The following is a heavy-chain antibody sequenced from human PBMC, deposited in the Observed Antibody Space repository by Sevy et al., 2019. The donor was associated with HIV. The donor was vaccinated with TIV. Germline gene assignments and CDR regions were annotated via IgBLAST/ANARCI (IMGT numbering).Heavy chain of an antibody. V-gene: IGHV3-23*01. J-gene: IGHJ3*02. Sequence: GGSLRLSCAASGFTFSSYAMSWVRQAPGKGLEWVSAISGSGGSTYYADSVKGRFTISRDKPKNTLYLQMNSLRAEVTAVYYCAKDTSGSGSYYSFDAFDIWGQGTMVTVSS. D-gene: IGHD3-10*01. CDR1: GFTFSSYA. CDR3: AKDTSGSGSYYSFDAFDI. CDR2: ISGSGGST.